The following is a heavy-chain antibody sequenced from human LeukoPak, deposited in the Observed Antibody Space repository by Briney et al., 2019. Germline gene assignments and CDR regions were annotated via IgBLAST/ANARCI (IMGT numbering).Heavy chain of an antibody. Sequence: VASVKVSCKVSGYTLTELSMHWVRQAPGKGLEWMGGFDPEDGETIYAQKFQGRVTMTEGTSTDTAYMELSSLRSEDTAVYYCATASYCSSTSCPLIAYYFDYWGQGTLVTVSS. CDR2: FDPEDGET. CDR1: GYTLTELS. D-gene: IGHD2-2*01. V-gene: IGHV1-24*01. CDR3: ATASYCSSTSCPLIAYYFDY. J-gene: IGHJ4*02.